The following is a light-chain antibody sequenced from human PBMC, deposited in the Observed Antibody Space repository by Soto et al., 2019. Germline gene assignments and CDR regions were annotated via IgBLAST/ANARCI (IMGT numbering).Light chain of an antibody. Sequence: ETVLTQSPGTLSLSPGARATLSCRASQTIRSNYLAWYRQTPVQAPRLLIYGASNRATGIAERFSGSGSGTDFTLIISRLEPEDFAVDYCQQYGSSPWTFGQGTKVEIK. CDR3: QQYGSSPWT. J-gene: IGKJ1*01. CDR1: QTIRSNY. V-gene: IGKV3-20*01. CDR2: GAS.